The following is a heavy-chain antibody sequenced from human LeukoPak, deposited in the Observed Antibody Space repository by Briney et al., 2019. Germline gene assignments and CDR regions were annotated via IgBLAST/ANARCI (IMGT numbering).Heavy chain of an antibody. CDR2: ISAYNGDT. V-gene: IGHV1-18*01. J-gene: IGHJ4*02. Sequence: ASVKVSYTASGYRFSTFGINWMRQAPGQGVEWMGWISAYNGDTNYAQKFQGRVTMTTDTSTSTAYMDLRSLRSDDTAVYYCARGGYYGSGSFPDYWGQGTLVTVSS. CDR3: ARGGYYGSGSFPDY. CDR1: GYRFSTFG. D-gene: IGHD3-10*01.